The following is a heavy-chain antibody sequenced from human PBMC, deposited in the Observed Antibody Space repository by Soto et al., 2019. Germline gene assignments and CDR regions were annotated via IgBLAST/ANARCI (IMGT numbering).Heavy chain of an antibody. V-gene: IGHV3-15*07. CDR1: DFIFSNAW. CDR2: IKSQADGGKV. D-gene: IGHD2-15*01. J-gene: IGHJ6*04. CDR3: TTDGGSGGTCFTCYGVDV. Sequence: EVQLVEAGGGLVKPGGSLRLSCAAADFIFSNAWVNWVRQAPGKGLEWVGRIKSQADGGKVAYGAPVKDRFSISRDASENVVYVQRNSVKADDTGTYYCTTDGGSGGTCFTCYGVDVWGRGTTVTVSS.